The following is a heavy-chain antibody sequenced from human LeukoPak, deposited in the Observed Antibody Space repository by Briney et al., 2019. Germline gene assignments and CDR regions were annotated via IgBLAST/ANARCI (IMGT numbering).Heavy chain of an antibody. Sequence: SETLSLTCAVYGGSFSGYYWSWIRQPPGKGLEWIGEINHSGSTNYNPSLKSRVTISVDTSKNQFSLKLSSVTAADTAVYYCARVGSSWLFDYWGRGTLVTVSS. CDR3: ARVGSSWLFDY. D-gene: IGHD6-13*01. CDR2: INHSGST. CDR1: GGSFSGYY. V-gene: IGHV4-34*01. J-gene: IGHJ4*02.